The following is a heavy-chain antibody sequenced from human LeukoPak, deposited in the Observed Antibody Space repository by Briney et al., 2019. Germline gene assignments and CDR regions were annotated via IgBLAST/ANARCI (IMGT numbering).Heavy chain of an antibody. J-gene: IGHJ6*02. D-gene: IGHD5-24*01. CDR3: ARAHGKYYYYGMDV. V-gene: IGHV3-53*04. Sequence: GGSLRLSCAASGFTVSSNYMSWVRQAPGKGLEWVSVIYSGGSTYYADSVKGRFTISRHNSENTLYLQMNSLRAEDTAVYYCARAHGKYYYYGMDVWGQGTTVTVSS. CDR2: IYSGGST. CDR1: GFTVSSNY.